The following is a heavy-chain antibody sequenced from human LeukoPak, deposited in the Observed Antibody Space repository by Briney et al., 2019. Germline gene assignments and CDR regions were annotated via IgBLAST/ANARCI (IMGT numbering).Heavy chain of an antibody. J-gene: IGHJ4*02. V-gene: IGHV4-34*01. CDR2: INHSGST. Sequence: ETLSLTCAVYGGSFSGYYWSWIRQPPGKGLEWIGEINHSGSTNYNPSLKSRDTISVDTSKNQFSLKLSSVTAADTAVYYCARGRQNRYCSSTSCYSRPFDYWGQGTLVTVSS. CDR1: GGSFSGYY. D-gene: IGHD2-2*01. CDR3: ARGRQNRYCSSTSCYSRPFDY.